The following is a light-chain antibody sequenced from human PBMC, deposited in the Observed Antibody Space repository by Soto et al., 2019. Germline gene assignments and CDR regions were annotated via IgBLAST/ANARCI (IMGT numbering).Light chain of an antibody. CDR2: WAS. CDR3: QQYYSTPST. V-gene: IGKV4-1*01. J-gene: IGKJ2*01. Sequence: DIVMTQSPDSLAVSLGERATINCKSSQSVLYSSNNKNYLAWYQQKPGQPPKLLIYWASTRESGVPDRFSGSESGTYSTLTISSLQAEDVALHYCQQYYSTPSTFGQGTKLEIK. CDR1: QSVLYSSNNKNY.